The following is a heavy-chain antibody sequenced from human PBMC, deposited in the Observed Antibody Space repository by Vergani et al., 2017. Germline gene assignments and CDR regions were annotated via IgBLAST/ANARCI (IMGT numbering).Heavy chain of an antibody. CDR2: INHSGST. Sequence: QVQLQQWGAGLLKPSETLSLTCAVYGGSFSGYYWSWIRQPPGKGLEWIGEINHSGSTNYNPSLKSRVTISVDTSKNQFSLKLSSVTAADTAVYYCARNPTRAVSSCPGVLDYWGQGTLVTVSS. CDR1: GGSFSGYY. CDR3: ARNPTRAVSSCPGVLDY. D-gene: IGHD6-13*01. J-gene: IGHJ4*02. V-gene: IGHV4-34*01.